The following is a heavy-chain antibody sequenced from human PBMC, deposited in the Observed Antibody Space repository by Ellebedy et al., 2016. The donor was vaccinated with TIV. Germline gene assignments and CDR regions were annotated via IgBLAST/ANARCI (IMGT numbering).Heavy chain of an antibody. CDR2: ISSDGITT. CDR1: GFTFSTSR. D-gene: IGHD2/OR15-2a*01. V-gene: IGHV3-74*01. Sequence: PGGSLRLSCAASGFTFSTSRMHWVRQAPGKGLLWVSRISSDGITTGYADSVKGRFTTSRDNAKNTVYLQMDNLRAEDTAVYYCATFPPGYWGQGALVTVSS. CDR3: ATFPPGY. J-gene: IGHJ4*02.